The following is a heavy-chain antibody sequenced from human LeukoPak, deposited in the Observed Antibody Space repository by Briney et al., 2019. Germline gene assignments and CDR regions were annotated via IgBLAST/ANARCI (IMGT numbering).Heavy chain of an antibody. D-gene: IGHD3-10*01. CDR2: FDPEDGET. CDR1: GYTLTELS. Sequence: ASVKVSCKVSGYTLTELSMHWVRQAPGKGLEWMGGFDPEDGETIYAQKFQGRVTMTKDTSTDTAYMELSSLRSEDTAVYYCATLNYYGSGSFDYWGQGTLVTVSS. V-gene: IGHV1-24*01. J-gene: IGHJ4*02. CDR3: ATLNYYGSGSFDY.